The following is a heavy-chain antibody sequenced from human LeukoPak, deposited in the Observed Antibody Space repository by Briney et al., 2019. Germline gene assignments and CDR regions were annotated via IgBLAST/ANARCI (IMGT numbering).Heavy chain of an antibody. CDR2: IITIFGTA. D-gene: IGHD5-12*01. V-gene: IGHV1-69*05. Sequence: SVKVSCKTSGGTFSSYAISWVRQAPGQGLEWMGGIITIFGTAKYAQKFQGRVTMTRDRSTSTVYMELSSLRSEDTAVYYCARDMATVSNSYYFDYWGQGTLVTVSS. J-gene: IGHJ4*02. CDR3: ARDMATVSNSYYFDY. CDR1: GGTFSSYA.